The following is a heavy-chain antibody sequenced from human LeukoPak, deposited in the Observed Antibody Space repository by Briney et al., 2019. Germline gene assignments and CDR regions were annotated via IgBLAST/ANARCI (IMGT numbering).Heavy chain of an antibody. D-gene: IGHD2-15*01. CDR2: IYHTGST. V-gene: IGHV4-59*03. CDR1: TDSTNTYY. J-gene: IGHJ4*02. Sequence: PSETLSLTCSVSTDSTNTYYWTWLRHSPGKALECIGHIYHTGSTDYNPSFKSRVTISIDMSRKTFSLKLTSVTVADTAMYYCVRLRWELLAPYFDHWGQGAFVIVSS. CDR3: VRLRWELLAPYFDH.